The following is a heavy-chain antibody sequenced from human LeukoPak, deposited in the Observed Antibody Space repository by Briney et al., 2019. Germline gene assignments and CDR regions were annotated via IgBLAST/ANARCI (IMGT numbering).Heavy chain of an antibody. CDR3: ARHIPHYDSGDAFDI. J-gene: IGHJ3*02. Sequence: SETLSLTCAVYGGSFSGYYWSWIRQPPGKGLEWIGEINHSGSTNYNPSLKSRVTISVDTSKNQFSLKLSSVTAADTAVYYCARHIPHYDSGDAFDIWGQGTMVTVSS. V-gene: IGHV4-34*01. D-gene: IGHD3-3*01. CDR2: INHSGST. CDR1: GGSFSGYY.